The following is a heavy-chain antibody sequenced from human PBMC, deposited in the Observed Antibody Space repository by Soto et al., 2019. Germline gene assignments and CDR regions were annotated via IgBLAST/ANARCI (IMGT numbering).Heavy chain of an antibody. CDR2: ISYDGSNK. J-gene: IGHJ4*02. D-gene: IGHD6-19*01. Sequence: GGSLRLSCAASVFTFSSYAMHWVRQAPGKGLEWVAVISYDGSNKYYADSVKGRFTISRDNSKNTLYLQMNSLRAEDTAVYYCARESSGWYFDYWGQGTLVTVSS. CDR1: VFTFSSYA. CDR3: ARESSGWYFDY. V-gene: IGHV3-30-3*01.